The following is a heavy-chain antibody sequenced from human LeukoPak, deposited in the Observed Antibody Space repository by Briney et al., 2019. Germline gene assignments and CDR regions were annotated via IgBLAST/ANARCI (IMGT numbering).Heavy chain of an antibody. Sequence: SETLSPTCTVSGGSISSYYWSWIRQPPGKGLEWIGYIYYSGSTNYNPSLKSRVTISVDTSKNQFSLKLSSVTAADTAVYYCARVPRQPRFKTYYYYMDVWGKGTTVTVSS. CDR2: IYYSGST. D-gene: IGHD3-16*01. CDR1: GGSISSYY. CDR3: ARVPRQPRFKTYYYYMDV. V-gene: IGHV4-59*08. J-gene: IGHJ6*03.